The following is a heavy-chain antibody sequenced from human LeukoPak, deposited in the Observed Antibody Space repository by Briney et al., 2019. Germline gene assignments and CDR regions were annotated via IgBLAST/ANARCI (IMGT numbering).Heavy chain of an antibody. CDR2: IYTSGST. D-gene: IGHD1-26*01. V-gene: IGHV4-61*02. CDR1: GGSISSGSYY. J-gene: IGHJ4*02. Sequence: PSETLSLTCTVSGGSISSGSYYWSWIRQPAGKGLEWIGRIYTSGSTNYNPSLKSRVTISVDTSKKQFSLKLSSVTAADTAVYYCARDRWELLDYWGQGTLVTVSS. CDR3: ARDRWELLDY.